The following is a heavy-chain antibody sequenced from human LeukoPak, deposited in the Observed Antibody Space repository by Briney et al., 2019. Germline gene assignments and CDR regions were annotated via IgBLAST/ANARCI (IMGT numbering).Heavy chain of an antibody. J-gene: IGHJ4*02. CDR3: TRDREHGTQDS. Sequence: SETLSFTCTVSGGSFTGYYWGWIGQPPGKGLEGIGSINYRGNTSYNPSLKNRVAISIHTSQGRFALNLNSVTAADTAMYFCTRDREHGTQDSWGQGTLVTVS. CDR2: INYRGNT. CDR1: GGSFTGYY. V-gene: IGHV4-39*06. D-gene: IGHD1/OR15-1a*01.